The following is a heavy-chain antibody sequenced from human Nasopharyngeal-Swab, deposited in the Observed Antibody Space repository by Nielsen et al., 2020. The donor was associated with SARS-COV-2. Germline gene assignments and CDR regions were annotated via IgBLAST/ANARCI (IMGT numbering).Heavy chain of an antibody. CDR3: ARDRYCSSTSCYGGSYYYYGMDV. CDR2: IYSGGSST. CDR1: GFTFSSYA. V-gene: IGHV3-23*03. Sequence: GESLKISCAASGFTFSSYAMSWVRQAPGKGLEWVSVIYSGGSSTYYADSVKGRFTISRDNSKNTLYLQMNSLRAEDTAVYYCARDRYCSSTSCYGGSYYYYGMDVWGQGTTVTVSS. J-gene: IGHJ6*02. D-gene: IGHD2-2*01.